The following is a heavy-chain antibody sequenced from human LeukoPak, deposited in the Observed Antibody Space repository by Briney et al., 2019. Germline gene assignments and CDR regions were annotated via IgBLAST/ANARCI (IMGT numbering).Heavy chain of an antibody. CDR3: AKTASIGIAVTSSPFDY. V-gene: IGHV3-9*01. Sequence: GGSLRLSCAASGFTFDDYAMHWVRQAPGKGLEWVSGSSWNSGSIGYADSVKGRFTISRDNAKNSLYLQMNSLRAEDTALYYCAKTASIGIAVTSSPFDYWGQGTLVTVSS. CDR2: SSWNSGSI. J-gene: IGHJ4*02. D-gene: IGHD6-19*01. CDR1: GFTFDDYA.